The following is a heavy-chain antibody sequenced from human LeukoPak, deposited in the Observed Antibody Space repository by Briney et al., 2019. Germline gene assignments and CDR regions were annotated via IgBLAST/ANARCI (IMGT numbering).Heavy chain of an antibody. Sequence: SETLSLTCTVSGGSISSYYWSWIRQSPGKGLEWIGYINHSGSTKYNPSLKSRGTISVDMSRNQFSLKLSSVTAADTAVYYCARALDYYDIRVRDYWGQGTLVTVSS. D-gene: IGHD3-22*01. CDR3: ARALDYYDIRVRDY. V-gene: IGHV4-59*01. CDR1: GGSISSYY. CDR2: INHSGST. J-gene: IGHJ4*02.